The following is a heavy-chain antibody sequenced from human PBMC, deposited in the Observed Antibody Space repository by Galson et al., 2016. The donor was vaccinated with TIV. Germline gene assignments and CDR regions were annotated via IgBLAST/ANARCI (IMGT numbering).Heavy chain of an antibody. J-gene: IGHJ2*01. CDR3: ARDPRGFTYGYGWYFDF. D-gene: IGHD5-18*01. V-gene: IGHV4-59*01. Sequence: QVQLQESGPGLVKPSETLSLSCPVSGASISRYAWNWIRQTPGKGLEWIGYIDYSGSINYNPSLKSRVTISVDKPKNQFSLRVKSVTAEDTAVYYCARDPRGFTYGYGWYFDFWGRGILVTV. CDR1: GASISRYA. CDR2: IDYSGSI.